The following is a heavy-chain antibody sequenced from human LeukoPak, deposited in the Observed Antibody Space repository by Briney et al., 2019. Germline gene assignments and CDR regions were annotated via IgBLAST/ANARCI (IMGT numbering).Heavy chain of an antibody. J-gene: IGHJ4*02. D-gene: IGHD3-16*01. Sequence: GGSLRLSCAASGFTFSSYGMHWVRQAPGKGLEWVAVIWYDGSNKYYADSVKGRFTISRDNSKNTLYLQMSSLRAEDTAVYYCARATGVGLEFWAYWGQGTLVTVSS. CDR1: GFTFSSYG. V-gene: IGHV3-33*01. CDR3: ARATGVGLEFWAY. CDR2: IWYDGSNK.